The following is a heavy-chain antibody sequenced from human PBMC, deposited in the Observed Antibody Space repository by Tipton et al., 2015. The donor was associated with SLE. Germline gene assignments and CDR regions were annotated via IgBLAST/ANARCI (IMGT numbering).Heavy chain of an antibody. D-gene: IGHD4-11*01. Sequence: TLSLTCTVSGGSISSGGYYWTWIRQPAGKGLEWIGHFYIGGTTNYNPSLKSRITISQDTSKDQFSLRLTSVTAADTAVYYCAREFLSPMTTVHWYFDLWGRGTLVTVSS. V-gene: IGHV4-61*09. CDR1: GGSISSGGYY. CDR3: AREFLSPMTTVHWYFDL. CDR2: FYIGGTT. J-gene: IGHJ2*01.